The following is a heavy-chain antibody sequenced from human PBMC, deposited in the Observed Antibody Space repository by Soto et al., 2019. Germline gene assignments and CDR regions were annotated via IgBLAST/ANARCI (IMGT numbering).Heavy chain of an antibody. V-gene: IGHV3-21*01. CDR3: ARVVRSSGITGTPYYYYYGMDV. Sequence: GGSLRLSCAASGFTFSSYSMNWVRQAPGKGLEWVSSISSSSSYIYYADSVKGRFTISRDNAKNSLYLQMNSLRAEDTAVYYCARVVRSSGITGTPYYYYYGMDVWGQGTTVTVSS. J-gene: IGHJ6*02. CDR1: GFTFSSYS. CDR2: ISSSSSYI. D-gene: IGHD1-20*01.